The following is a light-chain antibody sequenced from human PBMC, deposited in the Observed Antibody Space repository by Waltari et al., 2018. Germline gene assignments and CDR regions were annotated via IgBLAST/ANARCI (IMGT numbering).Light chain of an antibody. CDR2: GAS. J-gene: IGKJ4*02. CDR3: QQRSNWPGLT. V-gene: IGKV3-11*01. Sequence: EIVLTQSPATLSLSPGDRATLSCRASQSVSNYLAWYQQKPGQPPRLLIYGASNRAAGIPDRFSGSGSGTDFTLTISSIDTEDVAVYFCQQRSNWPGLTFGGGTKVEIK. CDR1: QSVSNY.